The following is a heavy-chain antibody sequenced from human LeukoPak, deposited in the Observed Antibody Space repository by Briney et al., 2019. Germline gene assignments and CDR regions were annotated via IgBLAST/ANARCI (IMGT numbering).Heavy chain of an antibody. CDR2: ISYDGSNK. CDR3: AREFPLYGMDV. J-gene: IGHJ6*02. V-gene: IGHV3-30*04. CDR1: GFTFSSYA. Sequence: GGSLRLSCAASGFTFSSYAMHWVRQAPGKGLEWVAVISYDGSNKYYADSVKGRFTISRDSSKNTLYLQMNSLRAEDTAVYYCAREFPLYGMDVWGQGTTVTVSS.